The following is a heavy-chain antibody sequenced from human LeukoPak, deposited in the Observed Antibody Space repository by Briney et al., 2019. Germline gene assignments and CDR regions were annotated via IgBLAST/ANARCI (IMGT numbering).Heavy chain of an antibody. D-gene: IGHD2-21*02. CDR1: GGSISSYY. Sequence: PSETLSLTCTVSGGSISSYYWSWIRQPAGKGLEWIGRIYTSGSTNYNTSLKSRVTMSVDTSKNQFSLKLSSVTAADTAVYYCARGLDCGGDCPDAFDIWGQGTMVTVSS. V-gene: IGHV4-4*07. CDR3: ARGLDCGGDCPDAFDI. CDR2: IYTSGST. J-gene: IGHJ3*02.